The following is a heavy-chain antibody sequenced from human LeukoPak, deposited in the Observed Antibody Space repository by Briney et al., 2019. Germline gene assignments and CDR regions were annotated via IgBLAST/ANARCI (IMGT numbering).Heavy chain of an antibody. CDR3: ARLASRSVYFDY. D-gene: IGHD6-13*01. V-gene: IGHV1-18*01. CDR2: ISGYNGNT. J-gene: IGHJ4*02. Sequence: ASVKVSCKASGYTFTNYGISWVRQAPGQGLEWMGWISGYNGNTNSAQKVQGRVTMTTDTSTSTAYMELRSLRFDDTAVYYCARLASRSVYFDYWGQGTLVTVSS. CDR1: GYTFTNYG.